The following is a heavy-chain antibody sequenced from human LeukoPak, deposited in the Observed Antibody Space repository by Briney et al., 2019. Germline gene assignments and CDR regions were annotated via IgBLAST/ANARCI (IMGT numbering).Heavy chain of an antibody. Sequence: SETLSLTCTVSGGSISSSSYYWGWIRQPPGKGLEWIGSIYHSGSTYYNPSLKSRVTISVDTSKNQFSLKLSSVTAADTAVYYCARGITMVRGVPDYWGQGTMVTVSS. V-gene: IGHV4-39*07. CDR2: IYHSGST. J-gene: IGHJ3*01. CDR3: ARGITMVRGVPDY. D-gene: IGHD3-10*01. CDR1: GGSISSSSYY.